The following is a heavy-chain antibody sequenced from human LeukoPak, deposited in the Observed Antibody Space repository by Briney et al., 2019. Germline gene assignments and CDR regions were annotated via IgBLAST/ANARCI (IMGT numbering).Heavy chain of an antibody. CDR1: GGTFSSYA. D-gene: IGHD1-26*01. Sequence: SVKVSCMASGGTFSSYAISWVRQAPGPGREWMGRIIPILGIANYAQKFQGRVTITADKSTSTAYMELSSLRSEDTAVYYCARGEAEVGANDYWGQGTLVTVSS. V-gene: IGHV1-69*04. CDR2: IIPILGIA. CDR3: ARGEAEVGANDY. J-gene: IGHJ4*02.